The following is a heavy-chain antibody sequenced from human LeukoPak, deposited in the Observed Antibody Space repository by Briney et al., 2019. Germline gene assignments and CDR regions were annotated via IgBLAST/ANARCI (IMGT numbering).Heavy chain of an antibody. CDR1: GFTFSSYG. D-gene: IGHD2-15*01. CDR2: IWDGGSNK. V-gene: IGHV3-33*01. CDR3: VRDCSGGSCLNAFDI. J-gene: IGHJ3*02. Sequence: GGSLRLSCAASGFTFSSYGMHWVRQAPGKGLEWVAVIWDGGSNKYYADSVKGRFTISRDNSKNTLYLQMNSLRAEDTAVYYCVRDCSGGSCLNAFDIWGQGTMVTVSS.